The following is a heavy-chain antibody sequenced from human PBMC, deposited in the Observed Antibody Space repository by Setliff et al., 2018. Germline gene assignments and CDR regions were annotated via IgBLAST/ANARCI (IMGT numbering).Heavy chain of an antibody. D-gene: IGHD3-10*01. J-gene: IGHJ5*02. Sequence: ASVKVSCKASGYTFTNYAMNWVRQAPGQGLEWMGWINTNTGNPTYAQGFTGRFVFSLDTSVNTAYLQISSLKAEDTAVYYCVRDGRRWLWFGELSREDWFGPWGQGTLVTVSS. CDR3: VRDGRRWLWFGELSREDWFGP. V-gene: IGHV7-4-1*02. CDR2: INTNTGNP. CDR1: GYTFTNYA.